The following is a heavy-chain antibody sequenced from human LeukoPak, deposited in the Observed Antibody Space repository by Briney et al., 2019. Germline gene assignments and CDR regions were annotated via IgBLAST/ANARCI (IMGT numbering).Heavy chain of an antibody. J-gene: IGHJ6*02. CDR2: ISYDGSNK. CDR1: GFTFSSYV. CDR3: ARGSGGRTIWVVVPAAQSSNYYYYGMDV. V-gene: IGHV3-30-3*01. D-gene: IGHD2-2*01. Sequence: GRSLRLSCAASGFTFSSYVMHWVRQAPGKGLEWVAVISYDGSNKYYAGSVKGRFTISRDNSKNTLYLQMNSLRAEDTAVYYCARGSGGRTIWVVVPAAQSSNYYYYGMDVWGQGTTVTVSS.